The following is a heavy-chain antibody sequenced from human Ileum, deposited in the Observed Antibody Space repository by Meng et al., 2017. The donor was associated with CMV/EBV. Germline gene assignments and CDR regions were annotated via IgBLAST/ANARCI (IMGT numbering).Heavy chain of an antibody. CDR1: GFIFTNAW. D-gene: IGHD2-2*01. Sequence: GESLKISCAASGFIFTNAWMNWVRQAPGKGLEWVASIKQDGSEKYYVDSVKGRFTFSRDNAKNSLHLQMNSLRAEDTAVYYCARVGDFSTTSFNFYYYGMDVWGQGTTVTVSS. CDR3: ARVGDFSTTSFNFYYYGMDV. V-gene: IGHV3-7*01. CDR2: IKQDGSEK. J-gene: IGHJ6*02.